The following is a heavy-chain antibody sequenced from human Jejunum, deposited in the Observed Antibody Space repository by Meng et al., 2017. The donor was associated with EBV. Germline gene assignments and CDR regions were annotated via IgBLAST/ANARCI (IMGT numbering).Heavy chain of an antibody. D-gene: IGHD3-10*02. J-gene: IGHJ4*02. V-gene: IGHV4-34*01. CDR1: GVSFRCYC. Sequence: QLQHWGGGLFGQWQSLSRTCAVYGVSFRCYCWCWIRQSARARLERNGEIDRSGTSTYAATLKSPVPMSAATSMNHFSLRLPSVTAADTAVYYCARGCLLCYADRCQSYYFEFWRQETLVTVSS. CDR3: ARGCLLCYADRCQSYYFEF. CDR2: IDRSGTS.